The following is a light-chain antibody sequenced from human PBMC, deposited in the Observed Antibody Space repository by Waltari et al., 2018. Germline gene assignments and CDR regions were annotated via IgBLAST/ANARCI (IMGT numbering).Light chain of an antibody. J-gene: IGLJ1*01. CDR1: SSDVGGYNY. V-gene: IGLV2-14*03. CDR2: DVS. CDR3: SSYTSSTTYV. Sequence: QSALTQPASLSGSPGQSITLPCTGTSSDVGGYNYVSWYQHHPGKAPKLMIFDVSSRPSGVSNRFSGSKSGNTASLTISGLQAEDEADYYCSSYTSSTTYVFGAGTKVTVL.